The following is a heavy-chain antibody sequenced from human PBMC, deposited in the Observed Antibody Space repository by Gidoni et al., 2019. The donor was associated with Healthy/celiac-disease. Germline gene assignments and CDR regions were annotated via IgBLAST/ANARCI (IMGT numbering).Heavy chain of an antibody. V-gene: IGHV3-15*01. Sequence: EVQLVESGGGLVKPGGSLRLSCAASGFTFSNASMSWVRQAPGKGLEWVGRIKSKTDGGTTDYAAPVKGRFTISRDDSKNTLYLQMNSLKTEDTAVYYCTTDMRLVGATPLYGMDVWGQGTTVTVSS. CDR3: TTDMRLVGATPLYGMDV. CDR1: GFTFSNAS. J-gene: IGHJ6*02. CDR2: IKSKTDGGTT. D-gene: IGHD1-26*01.